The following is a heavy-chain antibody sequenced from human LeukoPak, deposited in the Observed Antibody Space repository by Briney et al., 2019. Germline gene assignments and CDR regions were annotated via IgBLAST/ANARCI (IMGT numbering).Heavy chain of an antibody. J-gene: IGHJ4*02. CDR1: GGTFSSYA. CDR3: AKVPMVRGVMENFDY. D-gene: IGHD3-10*01. Sequence: SVKVSCKASGGTFSSYAISWVRQAPGQGLEWMGRIIPILGIANYAQKFQGRVTITADKSTSTAYMELSSLRPGDTAVYYCAKVPMVRGVMENFDYWGQGTLVTVSS. CDR2: IIPILGIA. V-gene: IGHV1-69*04.